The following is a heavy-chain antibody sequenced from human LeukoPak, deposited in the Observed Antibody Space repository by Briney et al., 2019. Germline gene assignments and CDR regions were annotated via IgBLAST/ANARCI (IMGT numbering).Heavy chain of an antibody. D-gene: IGHD5-24*01. CDR2: ILHDGSDT. V-gene: IGHV3-30*18. Sequence: PGGSLRLSCAASGFTFSRHGMHWVRQAPGKGLEWVAVILHDGSDTYYADSVKGRFTISRDNSKNTLYMQMNSLRNEDTAVYYCAKGGRRDGYNSVYYYAMDVWGQGTTVTVSS. J-gene: IGHJ6*02. CDR3: AKGGRRDGYNSVYYYAMDV. CDR1: GFTFSRHG.